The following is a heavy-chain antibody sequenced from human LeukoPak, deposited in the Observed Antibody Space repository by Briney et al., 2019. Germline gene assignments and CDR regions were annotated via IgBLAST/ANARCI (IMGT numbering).Heavy chain of an antibody. V-gene: IGHV4-39*07. CDR3: ARGRGETIVVVVAATQPSGFDP. CDR1: CGSISSSSYY. CDR2: IYYSGST. D-gene: IGHD2-15*01. J-gene: IGHJ5*02. Sequence: SETLSLTCTVSCGSISSSSYYWGWIRQPPGKGLEWIGSIYYSGSTYYNPSLKSRVTISVDTSKNQFSLKLSPVTAADTAVYYCARGRGETIVVVVAATQPSGFDPWGQGTLVTVSS.